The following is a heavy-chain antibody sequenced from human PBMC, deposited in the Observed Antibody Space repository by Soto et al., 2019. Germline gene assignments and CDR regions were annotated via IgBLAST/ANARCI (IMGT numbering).Heavy chain of an antibody. CDR2: IYWDDDK. CDR3: AHTRNNWTPGWFDP. Sequence: SGPTLVNPTQTLTLTCTFSGFSLSTSGVGVGWIRQPPGKALEWLALIYWDDDKRYSPSLKSRLTITKDTSKNQVVLTMTNMEPGDTATFYWAHTRNNWTPGWFDPGGKGTRVTVP. CDR1: GFSLSTSGVG. J-gene: IGHJ5*02. D-gene: IGHD1-1*01. V-gene: IGHV2-5*02.